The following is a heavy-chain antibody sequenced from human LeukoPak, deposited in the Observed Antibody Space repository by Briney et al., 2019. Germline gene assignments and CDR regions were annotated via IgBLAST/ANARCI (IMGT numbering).Heavy chain of an antibody. J-gene: IGHJ3*02. V-gene: IGHV1-69*01. CDR1: GGTFSSYA. CDR2: IIPIFGTA. CDR3: ARDKGIDLPPMDI. Sequence: SVKVSCKASGGTFSSYAISCVRQAPGQGLEWMGGIIPIFGTANYAQKFQGRVTITADESTSTAYMELSSLRSEDTAVYYCARDKGIDLPPMDIWGQGTMVTVSS.